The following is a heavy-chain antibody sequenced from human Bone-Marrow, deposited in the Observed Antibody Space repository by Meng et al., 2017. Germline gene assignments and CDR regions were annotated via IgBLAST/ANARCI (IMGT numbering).Heavy chain of an antibody. D-gene: IGHD3-9*01. Sequence: GESLKISCAASGFTFSSYAMHWVRQAPGKGLEWVAVISYDGSNKYYADSVKGRFTISRDNSKNTLYLQMNSLRAEDTAVYYCARGSPSQLRYFDWLLDNWFDPWGQGTLVTVSS. J-gene: IGHJ5*02. CDR3: ARGSPSQLRYFDWLLDNWFDP. CDR1: GFTFSSYA. V-gene: IGHV3-30*04. CDR2: ISYDGSNK.